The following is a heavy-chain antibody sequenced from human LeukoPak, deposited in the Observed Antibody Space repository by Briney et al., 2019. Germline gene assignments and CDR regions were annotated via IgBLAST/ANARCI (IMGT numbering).Heavy chain of an antibody. D-gene: IGHD3-22*01. J-gene: IGHJ4*02. V-gene: IGHV3-21*01. CDR3: ARRSYYDSSGYYYGVLDY. Sequence: GGSLRLSCAASGFTFSSYSMNWVRQAPGKGLEWVSSISSSSSYIYYADSVKGRFTISRDNSKNTLYLQMNSLRAEDTAVYYCARRSYYDSSGYYYGVLDYWGQGTLVTVSS. CDR2: ISSSSSYI. CDR1: GFTFSSYS.